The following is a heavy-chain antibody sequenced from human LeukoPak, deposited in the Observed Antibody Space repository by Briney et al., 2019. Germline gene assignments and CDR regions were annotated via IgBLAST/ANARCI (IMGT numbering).Heavy chain of an antibody. CDR3: ARGKGSVFDY. V-gene: IGHV3-53*01. CDR1: GFTVSAYY. CDR2: LFGGGTI. J-gene: IGHJ4*02. Sequence: GGSLRLSCAASGFTVSAYYMSWVRQAPGKGLEWVSVLFGGGTIYYADSVKGRFTISRDNAKNSLYLQMNSLRAEDTAVYYCARGKGSVFDYWGQGTLVTVSS.